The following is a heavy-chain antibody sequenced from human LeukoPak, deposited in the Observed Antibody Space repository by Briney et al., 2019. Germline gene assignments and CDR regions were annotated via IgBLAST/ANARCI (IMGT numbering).Heavy chain of an antibody. J-gene: IGHJ3*02. D-gene: IGHD3-22*01. V-gene: IGHV4-34*01. CDR3: ARGRKDRGITMTVVVTKARGAFDI. Sequence: SETLSLTCAVYGGSFSGYYWSWIRQPPGKGLEWIGEINHSGSTNYNPSLKSRVTISVDTSKNQFSLKLSSVTAADTAVYYCARGRKDRGITMTVVVTKARGAFDIWGQGTMVTVSS. CDR2: INHSGST. CDR1: GGSFSGYY.